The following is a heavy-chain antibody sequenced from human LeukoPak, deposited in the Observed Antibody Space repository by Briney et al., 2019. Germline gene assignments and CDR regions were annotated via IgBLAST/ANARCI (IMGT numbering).Heavy chain of an antibody. CDR3: AKDLYSGSYVGEYYFDY. V-gene: IGHV3-43*01. CDR1: GFTFDDYT. Sequence: GRSLRLSCAASGFTFDDYTMHWARQAPGKGLEWVSLISWDGGSTYYADSVKGRFTISRDNSKNSLYLQMNSLRTEDTALYYCAKDLYSGSYVGEYYFDYWGQGTLVTVSS. J-gene: IGHJ4*02. D-gene: IGHD1-26*01. CDR2: ISWDGGST.